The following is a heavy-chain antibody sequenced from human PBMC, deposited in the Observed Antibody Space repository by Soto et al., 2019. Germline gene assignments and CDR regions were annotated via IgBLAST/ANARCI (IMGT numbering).Heavy chain of an antibody. CDR2: IDPSDSQT. D-gene: IGHD3-22*01. V-gene: IGHV5-10-1*01. J-gene: IGHJ4*02. CDR1: GYSFAGYW. CDR3: ARRIYDSDTGPNFQYYFDS. Sequence: GESLKISCKGSGYSFAGYWITWVRQKPGKGLEWMGRIDPSDSQTYYSPSFRGHVTISVTKSITTVFLQWSSLRASDTAMYYCARRIYDSDTGPNFQYYFDSWGQGXPVTVSS.